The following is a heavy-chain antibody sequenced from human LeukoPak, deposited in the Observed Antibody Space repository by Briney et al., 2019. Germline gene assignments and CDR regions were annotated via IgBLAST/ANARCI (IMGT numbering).Heavy chain of an antibody. CDR2: IYSGGST. D-gene: IGHD5-24*01. J-gene: IGHJ4*02. CDR3: ARGGMATIPIDY. V-gene: IGHV3-66*02. Sequence: GGSLRLSRAASGLTDSSNYISWVHQPPRKGLEWVSVIYSGGSTYYADPVKRRFTISRDNSKNTLYLQMNSLRAGDTAVYYCARGGMATIPIDYWGQGTLVTVSS. CDR1: GLTDSSNY.